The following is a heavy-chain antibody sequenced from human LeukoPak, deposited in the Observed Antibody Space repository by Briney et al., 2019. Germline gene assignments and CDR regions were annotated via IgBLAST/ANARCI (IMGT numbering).Heavy chain of an antibody. V-gene: IGHV3-74*01. CDR2: MDADGSNT. CDR1: GFTFKNSW. J-gene: IGHJ4*02. D-gene: IGHD3-16*01. Sequence: GGSLRLSCVASGFTFKNSWMHWVRQAPGKGLVWVSRMDADGSNTHYVDSVKGRFTISRDNAKNSLYLQINSLRAEDTALYYCVRGGELVGSYFDYWGPGTLVTVSS. CDR3: VRGGELVGSYFDY.